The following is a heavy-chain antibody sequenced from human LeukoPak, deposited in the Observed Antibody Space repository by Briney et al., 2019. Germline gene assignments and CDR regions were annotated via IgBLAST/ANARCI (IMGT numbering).Heavy chain of an antibody. CDR3: ARGGPPTYYYDSSGYYPLDY. V-gene: IGHV1-18*01. J-gene: IGHJ4*02. Sequence: GASVKVSCKASGYTFTSYGISWVRQAPGQGLEGMGWISAYNGNTNYAQKLQGRVTMTTDTSTSTAYMELRSLRSDDTAVYYCARGGPPTYYYDSSGYYPLDYWGQGTLVTVSS. CDR2: ISAYNGNT. CDR1: GYTFTSYG. D-gene: IGHD3-22*01.